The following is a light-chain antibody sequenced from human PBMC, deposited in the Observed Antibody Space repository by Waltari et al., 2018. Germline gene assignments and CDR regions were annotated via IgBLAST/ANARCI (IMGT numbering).Light chain of an antibody. Sequence: QSALTQPSSMSGSPGQSITISCPGTSSDIGAYNYVAWYQQHPGKAPEVIIYEVNNRPSGVSNRFSGSKSGYTASLTISGLQAEDEADYYCSSYTTTNTLLFGGGTKLTVL. CDR1: SSDIGAYNY. CDR2: EVN. V-gene: IGLV2-14*01. CDR3: SSYTTTNTLL. J-gene: IGLJ3*02.